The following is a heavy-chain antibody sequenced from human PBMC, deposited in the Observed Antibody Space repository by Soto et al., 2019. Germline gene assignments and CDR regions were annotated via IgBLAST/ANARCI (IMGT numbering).Heavy chain of an antibody. Sequence: SETLSLTCTVSGGSISSSSFHWCWIRQPPGKGLEWIGSIYYSGSTYYSPSLKSRVTISVDTSKNQFSLKLSSVTAADTAVYYCARFSSGNYYEAFDIWGQRTMVTVSS. CDR3: ARFSSGNYYEAFDI. J-gene: IGHJ3*02. CDR2: IYYSGST. D-gene: IGHD1-26*01. CDR1: GGSISSSSFH. V-gene: IGHV4-39*07.